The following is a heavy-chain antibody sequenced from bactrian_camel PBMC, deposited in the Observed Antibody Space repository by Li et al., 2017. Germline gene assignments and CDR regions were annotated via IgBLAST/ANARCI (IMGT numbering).Heavy chain of an antibody. CDR1: GHSRGSNC. J-gene: IGHJ4*01. CDR3: AKLGTRWSEFPY. CDR2: IRRSGGET. V-gene: IGHV3S55*01. Sequence: HVQLVESGGGSVQTGGSLRLSCVVSGHSRGSNCVGWYRLPPGRAPAEREGIAAIRRSGGETWYAGSVKGRFTISRDNAKNTLYLQLNSLKTEDTAMYYCAKLGTRWSEFPYWGQGTQVTVS. D-gene: IGHD5*01.